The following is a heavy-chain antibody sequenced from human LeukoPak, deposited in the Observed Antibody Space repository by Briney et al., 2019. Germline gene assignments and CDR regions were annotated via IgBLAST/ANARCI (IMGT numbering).Heavy chain of an antibody. V-gene: IGHV4-34*01. J-gene: IGHJ5*02. D-gene: IGHD3-10*01. Sequence: SETLSLTCAVYGGSFSGYYWSWIRQPPGKGLEWIGEINHSGSANYNPSLKSRVTISVDTSKNQFSLKLSSVTAADTAEYYCATVGYGSGTWGQGTLVTVSS. CDR2: INHSGSA. CDR1: GGSFSGYY. CDR3: ATVGYGSGT.